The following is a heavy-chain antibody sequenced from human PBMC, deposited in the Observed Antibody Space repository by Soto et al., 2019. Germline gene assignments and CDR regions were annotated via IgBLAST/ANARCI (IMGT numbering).Heavy chain of an antibody. Sequence: QVQLVQSGAEVKKPGASVKVSCKASGYTFTSYGISWVRQAPGQGLEWMGWISAYNGNTNYAQKLQGRVTMTTDTSTSTAYMELRSLRSDDTAVYYCAREGYCSSTSCRHYDYYGMDVWGQGTTVTFSS. J-gene: IGHJ6*02. CDR2: ISAYNGNT. V-gene: IGHV1-18*01. CDR3: AREGYCSSTSCRHYDYYGMDV. D-gene: IGHD2-2*01. CDR1: GYTFTSYG.